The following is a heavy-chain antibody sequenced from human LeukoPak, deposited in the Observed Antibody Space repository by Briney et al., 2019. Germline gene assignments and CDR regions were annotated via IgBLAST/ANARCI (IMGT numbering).Heavy chain of an antibody. CDR2: IYTSGST. D-gene: IGHD5-24*01. CDR3: AGLLEMATPWFDP. J-gene: IGHJ5*02. Sequence: SETLSLTCTVSGGSISSGSYYWSWIRQPAGKGLEWIGRIYTSGSTNYNPSLKSRVTISVDTSKNQFSLKLSSVTAADTALYYCAGLLEMATPWFDPWGQGTLVTVSS. V-gene: IGHV4-61*02. CDR1: GGSISSGSYY.